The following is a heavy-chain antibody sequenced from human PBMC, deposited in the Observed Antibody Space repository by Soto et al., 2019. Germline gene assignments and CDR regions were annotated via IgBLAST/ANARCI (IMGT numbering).Heavy chain of an antibody. Sequence: QVQLVQSGAEVKKPGASVKVSCKASGYTFTSYDINWVRQATGQGLEWMGWMNPNSGNTGYAQKFQGRVTMNRSTSISTAYMELRSLRSEDTAVYYCARGGYYYDSSAYYRPFDYWGQGTLVTVSS. CDR1: GYTFTSYD. V-gene: IGHV1-8*01. D-gene: IGHD3-22*01. J-gene: IGHJ4*02. CDR3: ARGGYYYDSSAYYRPFDY. CDR2: MNPNSGNT.